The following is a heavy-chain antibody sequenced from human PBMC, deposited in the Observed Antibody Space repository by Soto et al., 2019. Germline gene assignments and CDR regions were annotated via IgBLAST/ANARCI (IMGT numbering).Heavy chain of an antibody. CDR1: GFPFSNYE. Sequence: PGGSLRLSCAASGFPFSNYEMNWVRQAPGKGLEWLSYIDSSGNHINYADSVKGRFTISRDNAENSLFLQMNSLRAEDTAFYYCESEGPIGNHDAFAIWGRGTLVTVSS. CDR3: ESEGPIGNHDAFAI. V-gene: IGHV3-48*03. CDR2: IDSSGNHI. D-gene: IGHD1-1*01. J-gene: IGHJ3*02.